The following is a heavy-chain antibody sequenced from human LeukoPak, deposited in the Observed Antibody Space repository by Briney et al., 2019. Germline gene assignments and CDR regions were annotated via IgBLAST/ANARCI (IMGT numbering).Heavy chain of an antibody. CDR2: IDGSTFSI. V-gene: IGHV3-48*02. J-gene: IGHJ6*02. CDR3: AREFGYCSGGSCYSFYYYGMDV. D-gene: IGHD2-15*01. CDR1: GFTFSDYS. Sequence: GGSLRLSCAASGFTFSDYSMNWVRQAPGKGLEWISYIDGSTFSIYYADSVRGRFTISRDNAKNSLYLQMNSLRDEDTAIYYCAREFGYCSGGSCYSFYYYGMDVWGQGTTVTVSS.